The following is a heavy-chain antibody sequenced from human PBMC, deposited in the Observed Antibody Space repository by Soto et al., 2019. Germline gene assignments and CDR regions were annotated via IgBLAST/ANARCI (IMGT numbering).Heavy chain of an antibody. CDR2: MNPNSGNT. Sequence: QVQLVQSGAEVKKPGASVKVSCKASGYTFTSYDINWVRQATGQGLEWMGWMNPNSGNTGYAQKFQGRVTMTRNTPKSSASXELSSLRSEATAVYYCARGRGGLGHCISTSCWVDVWGQGTTVTVSS. V-gene: IGHV1-8*01. CDR3: ARGRGGLGHCISTSCWVDV. J-gene: IGHJ6*02. CDR1: GYTFTSYD. D-gene: IGHD2-2*01.